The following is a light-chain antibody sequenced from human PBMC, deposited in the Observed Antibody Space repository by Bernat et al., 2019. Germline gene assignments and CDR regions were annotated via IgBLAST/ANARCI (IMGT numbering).Light chain of an antibody. CDR3: CSYAGSYTWV. J-gene: IGLJ2*01. Sequence: QSALTQPRSVSGSPGQSVTISCTGTSSDVGGYNFVSWYQEHPGKAPKLLISDVSKRPSGVPDRFSGSKSGNTASLIISGLQAEEEADYYCCSYAGSYTWVFGEGTKLTVL. V-gene: IGLV2-11*01. CDR1: SSDVGGYNF. CDR2: DVS.